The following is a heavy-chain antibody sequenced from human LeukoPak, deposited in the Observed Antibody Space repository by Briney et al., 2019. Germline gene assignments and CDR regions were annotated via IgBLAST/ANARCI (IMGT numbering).Heavy chain of an antibody. CDR1: GGSISSSSYY. CDR2: IYYSGST. J-gene: IGHJ3*02. V-gene: IGHV4-39*01. Sequence: PSETLSLTCTVTGGSISSSSYYWGWIRQPPGKGLEWIGSIYYSGSTYYNPSLKSRVTISVDRSKNQFSLKLSSVTAADTAVYYCARQGYYDILTGYHDAFDIWGQGTMVTVSS. CDR3: ARQGYYDILTGYHDAFDI. D-gene: IGHD3-9*01.